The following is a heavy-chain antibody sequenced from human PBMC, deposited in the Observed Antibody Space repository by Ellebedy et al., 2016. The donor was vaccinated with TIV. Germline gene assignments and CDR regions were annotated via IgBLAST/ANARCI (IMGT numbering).Heavy chain of an antibody. CDR1: GFPLSSYS. CDR3: AKTVDMLLTCRMYGDYFDF. J-gene: IGHJ4*02. V-gene: IGHV3-48*02. CDR2: ITVTSATI. Sequence: PGGSLRLSCAASGFPLSSYSMNWVRQAPGKGLEWISYITVTSATIHYADSVKGRINISRDNAKNSLYLQMTGLRDEDTAVYYCAKTVDMLLTCRMYGDYFDFWGQGTLVTVSS. D-gene: IGHD5-12*01.